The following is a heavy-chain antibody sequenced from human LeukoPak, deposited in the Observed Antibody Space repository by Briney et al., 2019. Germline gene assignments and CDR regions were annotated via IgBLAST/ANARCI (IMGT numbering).Heavy chain of an antibody. CDR2: INHSGST. Sequence: SETLSLTCAVYGGSFSGYYWSWIRQPPGKGLEWIGEINHSGSTNYNPSLKSRVTISVDTSKNQFSPKLSSVTAADTAVYYCARKDRYYYGSGSYGIDYWGQGTLVTVSS. V-gene: IGHV4-34*01. D-gene: IGHD3-10*01. J-gene: IGHJ4*02. CDR1: GGSFSGYY. CDR3: ARKDRYYYGSGSYGIDY.